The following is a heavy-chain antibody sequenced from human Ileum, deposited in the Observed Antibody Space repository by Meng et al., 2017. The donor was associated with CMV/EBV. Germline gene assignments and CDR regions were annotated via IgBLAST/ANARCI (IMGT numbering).Heavy chain of an antibody. V-gene: IGHV3-48*03. J-gene: IGHJ3*02. D-gene: IGHD6-13*01. CDR3: ARYSSSNAFDM. Sequence: SCAASGFTFSSYEMNWVRQAPGKGLEWVSYLSSSGRNIYYADSVKGRFTISRDIAKNSLFLQMNSLRAEDTAVYYCARYSSSNAFDMWGQGTMVTVSS. CDR2: LSSSGRNI. CDR1: GFTFSSYE.